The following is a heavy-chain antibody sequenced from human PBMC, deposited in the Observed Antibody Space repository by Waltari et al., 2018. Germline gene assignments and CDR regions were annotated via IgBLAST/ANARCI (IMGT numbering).Heavy chain of an antibody. CDR3: AGGVRYFDWLPREHYLDY. CDR2: IIPILGIA. J-gene: IGHJ4*02. V-gene: IGHV1-69*04. CDR1: GGTFSSYA. D-gene: IGHD3-9*01. Sequence: QVQLVQSGAEVKKPVSSVKVSCKASGGTFSSYAISWVRQAPGQGLEWMGGIIPILGIANYAQKFQGRVTITADETTSTAYMELSSLRSEDTAVYYCAGGVRYFDWLPREHYLDYWGQVTLVTVSS.